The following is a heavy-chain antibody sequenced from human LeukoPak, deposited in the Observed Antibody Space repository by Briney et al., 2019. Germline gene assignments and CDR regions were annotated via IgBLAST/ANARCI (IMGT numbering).Heavy chain of an antibody. J-gene: IGHJ4*02. CDR1: GYTFTGYH. V-gene: IGHV1-2*06. CDR3: ARDQGSLTRSWYTGY. CDR2: INPYSGDT. Sequence: ASVKVSCKASGYTFTGYHIHWVRQAPGQGLEWMGRINPYSGDTNFAQKFQGRVTMTRDTSITTAYMDLSSLPPDDTAAYFCARDQGSLTRSWYTGYWGQGTQVTVSS. D-gene: IGHD6-13*01.